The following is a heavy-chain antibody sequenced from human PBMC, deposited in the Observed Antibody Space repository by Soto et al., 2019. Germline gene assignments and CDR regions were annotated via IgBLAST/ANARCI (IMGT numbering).Heavy chain of an antibody. V-gene: IGHV3-23*01. CDR3: AKDNSLNWFDP. Sequence: EVQLLESGGGLVQPGGSLRLACATSGFSFSTYAMTWVRQAPGKGLEWVSTFNGNGGGTYYADSVKVRFTISRDNSKNTLYLQMDSLRAEDTATYYCAKDNSLNWFDPWGQGTLVTVSS. CDR1: GFSFSTYA. J-gene: IGHJ5*02. CDR2: FNGNGGGT.